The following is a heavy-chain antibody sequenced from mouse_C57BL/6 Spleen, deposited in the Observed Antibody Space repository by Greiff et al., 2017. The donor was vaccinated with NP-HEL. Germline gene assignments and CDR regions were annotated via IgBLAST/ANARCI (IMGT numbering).Heavy chain of an antibody. Sequence: QVQLQQSGAELVRPGASVTLSCKASGYTFTDYEMHWVKQTPVHGLEWIGAIDPETGGTAYNQKFKGKAILTADKSSSTAYMELRSLTSEDSAVYYCTRGGANWDSNWYFDVWGTGTTVTVSS. V-gene: IGHV1-15*01. CDR3: TRGGANWDSNWYFDV. CDR1: GYTFTDYE. CDR2: IDPETGGT. D-gene: IGHD4-1*01. J-gene: IGHJ1*03.